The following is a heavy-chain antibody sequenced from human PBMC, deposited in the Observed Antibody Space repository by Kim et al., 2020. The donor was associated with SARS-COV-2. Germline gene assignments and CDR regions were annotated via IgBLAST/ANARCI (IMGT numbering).Heavy chain of an antibody. D-gene: IGHD6-13*01. J-gene: IGHJ4*02. CDR3: ARFGVSLSSRDNGFF. V-gene: IGHV4-34*01. CDR1: GGSFSGYY. CDR2: INHSGST. Sequence: SETLSLTCAVYGGSFSGYYWSWIRQPPGKGLEWIGEINHSGSTNYNPSLKSRVTISVDTSKNQFSLKLSSVTAADTAVYYCARFGVSLSSRDNGFFWGQGTLVTVSS.